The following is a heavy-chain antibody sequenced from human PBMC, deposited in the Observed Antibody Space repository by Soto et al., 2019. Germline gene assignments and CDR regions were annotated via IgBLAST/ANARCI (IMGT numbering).Heavy chain of an antibody. J-gene: IGHJ4*02. Sequence: ASVKVSCKASGYTFTGCYIHWVRQAPGQGLEWMGWINTNSGGTNYAQKFQGRVTMTRDTSISTAYMELSRLTSDDTAVYYCARTQTNDYWGQGTRVTVSS. CDR2: INTNSGGT. CDR3: ARTQTNDY. CDR1: GYTFTGCY. V-gene: IGHV1-2*02.